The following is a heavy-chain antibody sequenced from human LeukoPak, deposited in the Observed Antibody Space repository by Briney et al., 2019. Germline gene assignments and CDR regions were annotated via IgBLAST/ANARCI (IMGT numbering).Heavy chain of an antibody. CDR1: GFTFSDYY. J-gene: IGHJ4*02. CDR3: VRATDTGSSSPDY. Sequence: PGGSLRLSCAASGFTFSDYYMSWIRQAPGKGLEWVSYISSGSTCINYADSVEGRFTISRDNAKNSLYLQMNSLRAEDTALYYCVRATDTGSSSPDYWGQGTLVTVSS. CDR2: ISSGSTCI. V-gene: IGHV3-11*06. D-gene: IGHD3-9*01.